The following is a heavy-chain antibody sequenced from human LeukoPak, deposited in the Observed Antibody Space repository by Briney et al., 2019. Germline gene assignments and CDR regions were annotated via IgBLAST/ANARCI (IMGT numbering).Heavy chain of an antibody. D-gene: IGHD5-12*01. V-gene: IGHV1-2*02. J-gene: IGHJ3*02. CDR1: GYTFTGYY. Sequence: GASVKVSCKASGYTFTGYYMHWVRQAPGQGLEWMGWITPNSGGTNYAQKFQGRVTMTSDTSISTAYMELSRLRSNDTAVYYCARVYRWLHPNDAFDILGEGTMVTVSS. CDR3: ARVYRWLHPNDAFDI. CDR2: ITPNSGGT.